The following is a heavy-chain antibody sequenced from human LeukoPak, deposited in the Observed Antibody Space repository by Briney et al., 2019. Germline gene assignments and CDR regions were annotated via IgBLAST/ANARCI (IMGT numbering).Heavy chain of an antibody. D-gene: IGHD7-27*01. V-gene: IGHV1-2*02. J-gene: IGHJ3*02. CDR1: GYTLTGHY. CDR2: ISPHSGFT. Sequence: WASVKVSCKASGYTLTGHYTHWVRQAPGQGLEWMGWISPHSGFTMYPQRFRGRVTMTTDTSISTAFLEVRRLRSDDTAAYYCARQTGDDALDIWGQGTMITVYS. CDR3: ARQTGDDALDI.